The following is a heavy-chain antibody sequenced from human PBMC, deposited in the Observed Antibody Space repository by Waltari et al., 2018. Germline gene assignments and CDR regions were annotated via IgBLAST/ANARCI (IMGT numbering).Heavy chain of an antibody. CDR3: ARQWEYYDSSGYPQDYCFDY. D-gene: IGHD3-22*01. Sequence: EYMGIIYPGDSDTRYSPSFQGQVTISADKSISTAYLQWSSLKASDTAMYYCARQWEYYDSSGYPQDYCFDYWGQGTLVTVSS. CDR2: IYPGDSDT. J-gene: IGHJ4*02. V-gene: IGHV5-51*01.